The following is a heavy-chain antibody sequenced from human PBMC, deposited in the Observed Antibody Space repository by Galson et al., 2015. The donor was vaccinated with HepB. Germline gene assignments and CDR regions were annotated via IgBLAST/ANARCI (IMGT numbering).Heavy chain of an antibody. Sequence: SLRLSCAASGFTFSNAWMTWVRQTPGTGLEWVGHIKSKTDGGTTDYAAPVKGRFTISRDDSKNTLYLQMNSLKTEDTAVYYCATAPGYYDPAPFDFWGQGTLVTVSS. J-gene: IGHJ4*02. CDR3: ATAPGYYDPAPFDF. CDR2: IKSKTDGGTT. V-gene: IGHV3-15*01. CDR1: GFTFSNAW. D-gene: IGHD3-16*01.